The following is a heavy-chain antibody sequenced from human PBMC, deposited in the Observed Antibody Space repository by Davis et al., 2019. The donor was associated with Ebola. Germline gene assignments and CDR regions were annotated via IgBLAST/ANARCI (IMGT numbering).Heavy chain of an antibody. D-gene: IGHD3-9*01. CDR3: ARDEYYDILTGNTGFDY. V-gene: IGHV1-69*13. Sequence: AASVKVSCKASGGTFSSYAISWVRQAPGQGLEWMGGIIPIFGTANYAQKFQGRVTITADESTSTAYMELSSLRSEDTAVYYCARDEYYDILTGNTGFDYWGQGTLVTVSS. CDR1: GGTFSSYA. J-gene: IGHJ4*02. CDR2: IIPIFGTA.